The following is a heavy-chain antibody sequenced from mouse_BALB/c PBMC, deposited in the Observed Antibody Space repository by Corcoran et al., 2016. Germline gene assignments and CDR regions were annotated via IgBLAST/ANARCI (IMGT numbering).Heavy chain of an antibody. CDR1: DYSFTDYY. J-gene: IGHJ3*01. Sequence: EGQLQQSGPELVKPGASVKISCKASDYSFTDYYMHWVKQSHVKSLEWIGRINPYNGATTYNQNFKDKATLTVDKSSSTTYMELHSLTSEDSAVYYRARSFWFAYWGQGTLVTVSA. V-gene: IGHV1-18*01. CDR2: INPYNGAT. CDR3: ARSFWFAY.